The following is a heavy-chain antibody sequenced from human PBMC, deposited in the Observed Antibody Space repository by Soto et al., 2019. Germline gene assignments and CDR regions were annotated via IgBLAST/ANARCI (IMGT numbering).Heavy chain of an antibody. D-gene: IGHD2-15*01. V-gene: IGHV4-59*01. CDR1: GGSMSSYY. Sequence: SETLSLTCTVSGGSMSSYYWSWIRQPPGKGLEWIGYIYYSGSTNYNPSLKSRVTMSVDTPKNQFSLKLSSVTAADTAVYYCARRGYCKGFTYYYGMDVCGQVTTVTVSS. J-gene: IGHJ6*02. CDR3: ARRGYCKGFTYYYGMDV. CDR2: IYYSGST.